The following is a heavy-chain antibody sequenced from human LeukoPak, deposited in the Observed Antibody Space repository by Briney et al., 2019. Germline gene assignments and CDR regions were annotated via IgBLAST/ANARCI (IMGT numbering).Heavy chain of an antibody. J-gene: IGHJ5*02. CDR3: ARMLAARPDDDR. D-gene: IGHD6-6*01. V-gene: IGHV4-59*01. CDR1: GGSITNYY. CDR2: IHYSGST. Sequence: SGTLSLTCTVSGGSITNYYWTWIRQPPGKGLEWIGYIHYSGSTNYNPSLKSRVTISVDTSKNQFSLKLSSVTAADTAVYYCARMLAARPDDDRWGQGTLVTVSS.